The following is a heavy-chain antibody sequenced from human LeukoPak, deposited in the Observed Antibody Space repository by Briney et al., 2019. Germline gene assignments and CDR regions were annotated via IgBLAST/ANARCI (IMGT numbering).Heavy chain of an antibody. J-gene: IGHJ3*02. CDR1: GYSFTSYW. D-gene: IGHD1-14*01. Sequence: GESLKISCKGSGYSFTSYWVAWVRQMPGKGLEWMGIIYPRDSDTRYSPSFQGQVTISADKSINTAYLQWSGLKASDTAVYYCARHVTTASAARGFDIWGKGQWSPSLQ. CDR3: ARHVTTASAARGFDI. V-gene: IGHV5-51*01. CDR2: IYPRDSDT.